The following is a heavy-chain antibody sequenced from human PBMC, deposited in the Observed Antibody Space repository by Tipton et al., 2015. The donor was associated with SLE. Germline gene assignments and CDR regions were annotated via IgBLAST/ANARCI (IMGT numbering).Heavy chain of an antibody. J-gene: IGHJ3*02. D-gene: IGHD6-19*01. V-gene: IGHV4-59*11. Sequence: GSLRLSCTVSGGSISSHYWSWIRQPPGKGLEWIGYIYYSGSTDYNPSLKSRVTISVDTSKNQFSLKLSSVTAADTAVYYCARARIAVAGHAFDIWGQGTVVTVSS. CDR2: IYYSGST. CDR1: GGSISSHY. CDR3: ARARIAVAGHAFDI.